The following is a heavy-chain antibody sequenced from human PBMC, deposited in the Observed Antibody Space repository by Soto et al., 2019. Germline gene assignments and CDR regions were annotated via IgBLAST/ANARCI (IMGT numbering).Heavy chain of an antibody. D-gene: IGHD3-10*01. J-gene: IGHJ4*02. CDR3: TVWGSGNDFGAA. CDR1: GFTFSDHY. Sequence: EVQLVEAGGGLGQPGGSLRLSCAASGFTFSDHYMDWVRQAPGKGLEWVGRSKNKADSYTTEYAASVKGRFTISRDGSKNPLFLQMNSLKTEATAVYYCTVWGSGNDFGAAWGQGILVTVSS. V-gene: IGHV3-72*01. CDR2: SKNKADSYTT.